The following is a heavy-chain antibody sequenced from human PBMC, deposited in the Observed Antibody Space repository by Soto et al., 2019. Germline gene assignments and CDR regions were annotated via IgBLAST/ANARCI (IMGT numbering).Heavy chain of an antibody. CDR2: IYYSGST. J-gene: IGHJ4*02. Sequence: QLQLQESGPGLVKPSETLSLTCTVSGGSISSSSYYWGWIRQPPGKGLEWIGSIYYSGSTYYNPSLKSRLTLSVDTSQNPFSLKLSSVTAADTAVYYCARHTPAISISDHWGQGTLVTVSS. CDR3: ARHTPAISISDH. D-gene: IGHD2-15*01. V-gene: IGHV4-39*01. CDR1: GGSISSSSYY.